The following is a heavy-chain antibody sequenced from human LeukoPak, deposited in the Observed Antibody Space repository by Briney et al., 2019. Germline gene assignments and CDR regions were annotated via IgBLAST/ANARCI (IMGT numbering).Heavy chain of an antibody. CDR3: ARCTGGDCGGAFDI. Sequence: ASVKGSCKTSGKTFTNYDINWRRQATGQGLEWMGWMNPNTGNADSAQKFQGRVTMTRNISISTAYMELSSLRFEDTAVYYCARCTGGDCGGAFDIWGQGTMVTVSS. V-gene: IGHV1-8*01. D-gene: IGHD2-21*02. CDR1: GKTFTNYD. CDR2: MNPNTGNA. J-gene: IGHJ3*02.